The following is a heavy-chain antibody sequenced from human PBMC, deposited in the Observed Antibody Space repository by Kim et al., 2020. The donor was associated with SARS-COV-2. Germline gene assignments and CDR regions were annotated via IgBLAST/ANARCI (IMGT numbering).Heavy chain of an antibody. D-gene: IGHD3-10*01. J-gene: IGHJ5*02. CDR1: GYTFTSYG. CDR2: ISAYNGNT. Sequence: ASVKVSCKASGYTFTSYGISWVRQAPGQGLEWMGWISAYNGNTNYAQKLQGRVTMTTDTSTSTAYMELRSLRSDDTAVYYCARDTRRVWFGGENNWFDPWGQGTLVTVSS. V-gene: IGHV1-18*04. CDR3: ARDTRRVWFGGENNWFDP.